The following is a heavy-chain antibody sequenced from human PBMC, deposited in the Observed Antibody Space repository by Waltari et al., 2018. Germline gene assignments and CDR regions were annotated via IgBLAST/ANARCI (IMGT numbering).Heavy chain of an antibody. D-gene: IGHD6-13*01. CDR3: ASSMGAAAAGS. CDR2: IYYSGST. CDR1: GGSIRSSSYS. Sequence: QLQLQESGPGLVKPSANLSLTCTAPGGSIRSSSYSCGWIRQPPGKGLEWIGSIYYSGSTYYNPSLKSRVTISVDTSKNQFSLKLSSVTAADTAVYYCASSMGAAAAGSWGQGTLVTVSS. J-gene: IGHJ5*02. V-gene: IGHV4-39*07.